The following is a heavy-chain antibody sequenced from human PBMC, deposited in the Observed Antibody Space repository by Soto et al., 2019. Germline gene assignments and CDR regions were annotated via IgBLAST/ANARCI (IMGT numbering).Heavy chain of an antibody. J-gene: IGHJ5*02. Sequence: QVQLQQWGAGLLKPSETLSLTCAVYGGSFSGYYWSWIHQPPGKGLEWIGEINHSGSTNYNPSLKSRVTISVDTSKNQFSLKLSSVTAADTAVYYCARGHSVGIAVAGCWFDPWGQGTLVTVSS. CDR3: ARGHSVGIAVAGCWFDP. V-gene: IGHV4-34*01. CDR2: INHSGST. D-gene: IGHD6-19*01. CDR1: GGSFSGYY.